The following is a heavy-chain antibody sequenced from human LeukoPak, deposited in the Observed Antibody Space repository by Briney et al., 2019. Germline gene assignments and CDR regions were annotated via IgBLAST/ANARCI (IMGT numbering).Heavy chain of an antibody. CDR1: GFTFSSYA. Sequence: PGGSLRLSCAASGFTFSSYAMSWVRQAPGKGLEWVSGISGSGGSTYYADSVKGRFTISRDNSKNTLYLQMNRLRAEDTAVYYCAKAERITYYYDSSGYAFDHWGQGTLVTVSS. V-gene: IGHV3-23*01. CDR2: ISGSGGST. CDR3: AKAERITYYYDSSGYAFDH. J-gene: IGHJ4*02. D-gene: IGHD3-22*01.